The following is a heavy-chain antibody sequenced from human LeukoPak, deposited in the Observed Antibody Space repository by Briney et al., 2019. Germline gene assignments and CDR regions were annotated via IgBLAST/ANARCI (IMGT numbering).Heavy chain of an antibody. CDR1: GGSVSSSSYY. D-gene: IGHD2-15*01. J-gene: IGHJ5*02. CDR3: ARMEDIVVVVAATRGWFDP. CDR2: IYYSGST. Sequence: TSETLSLTCTVSGGSVSSSSYYWGWIRQPPGKGLEWIGTIYYSGSTYYNPSLKSRVTISIDTSKNQFSLKLNSVTAADTAVYYCARMEDIVVVVAATRGWFDPWGQGTLVTVSS. V-gene: IGHV4-39*07.